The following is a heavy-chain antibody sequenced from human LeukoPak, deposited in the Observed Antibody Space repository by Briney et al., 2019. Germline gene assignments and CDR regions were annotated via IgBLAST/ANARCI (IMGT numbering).Heavy chain of an antibody. J-gene: IGHJ6*04. Sequence: GGSLRLSCGASGFTFSSYEMNWVRQAPGKGLEGVSYISSSGSTIYYADSVKGRFTISRDNAKNSLYLQMNSLRAEDTAVYYCARDGSSWYGMDVWGKGTTVTVSS. CDR2: ISSSGSTI. D-gene: IGHD6-13*01. CDR3: ARDGSSWYGMDV. V-gene: IGHV3-48*03. CDR1: GFTFSSYE.